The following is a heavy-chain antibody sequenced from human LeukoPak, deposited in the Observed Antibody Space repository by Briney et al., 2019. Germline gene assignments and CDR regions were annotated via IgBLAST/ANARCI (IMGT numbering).Heavy chain of an antibody. Sequence: ASVKVSCKASGYTFTSYGIGWVRQAPGQGLGWVGWICVYNGNTNSAQKLRGRVTMHTETSTRTAYMELRSLRSDDTAVYYCARDECGGAIGPAVGYYWGQGTLVSVSS. J-gene: IGHJ4*02. V-gene: IGHV1-18*01. CDR3: ARDECGGAIGPAVGYY. CDR2: ICVYNGNT. D-gene: IGHD2-21*01. CDR1: GYTFTSYG.